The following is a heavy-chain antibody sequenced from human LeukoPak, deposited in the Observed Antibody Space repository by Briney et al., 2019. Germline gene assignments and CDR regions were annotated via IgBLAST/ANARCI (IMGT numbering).Heavy chain of an antibody. D-gene: IGHD2-2*01. J-gene: IGHJ5*02. CDR3: ARGIVPAANWFDP. Sequence: ASVKVSCKASGYTFTGYYMHWVRQAPGQGLEWVGFINPNSGGTNYAQKFQGRVTMTRDTSISTAYMELSRLRSDDTAVYYCARGIVPAANWFDPWGQGTLVTVSS. CDR2: INPNSGGT. CDR1: GYTFTGYY. V-gene: IGHV1-2*02.